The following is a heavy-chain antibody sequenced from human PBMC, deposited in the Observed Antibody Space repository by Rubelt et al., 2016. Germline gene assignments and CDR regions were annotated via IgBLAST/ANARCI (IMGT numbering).Heavy chain of an antibody. V-gene: IGHV4-39*07. D-gene: IGHD6-6*01. J-gene: IGHJ5*02. CDR2: IYYSGST. CDR1: GGSISSTDRYY. Sequence: QLQLQESGPGLVKPSETLSLTCTVSGGSISSTDRYYWGWIRQPPGKGLEWIGNIYYSGSTYYNPSLKSRVTISLDTSMNLISLKLSSVTAADTARYNCAVYRRSSGWFDPWGQGTLVTVSS. CDR3: AVYRRSSGWFDP.